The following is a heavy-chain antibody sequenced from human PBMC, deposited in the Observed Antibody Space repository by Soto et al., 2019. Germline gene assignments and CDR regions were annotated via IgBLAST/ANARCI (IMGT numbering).Heavy chain of an antibody. J-gene: IGHJ6*02. D-gene: IGHD2-8*01. CDR2: IYYSGST. V-gene: IGHV4-59*01. CDR1: GGSISSYY. CDR3: ARFLMARAGYYGMDV. Sequence: PLETLSLTCTVSGGSISSYYWRWIRQPPGKGLEWIGYIYYSGSTNYNPSLKSRVTISVDTSKNQFSLKLSSVTAADTAVYYCARFLMARAGYYGMDVWGQGTTVTVSS.